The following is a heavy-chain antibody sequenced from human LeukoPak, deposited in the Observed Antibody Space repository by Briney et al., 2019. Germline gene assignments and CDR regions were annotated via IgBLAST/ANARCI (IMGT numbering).Heavy chain of an antibody. Sequence: GGSLRLSCAASGFTFSSYAMHWVRQAPGKGLEWVAVISYDGSNKYYADSVKGRFTISRDNSKNTLYLQMNSLRAEDTAVYYCAKGGPSSRLGPSEYYYDSSGYPAEHRYYFDYWGQGTLVTVSS. CDR3: AKGGPSSRLGPSEYYYDSSGYPAEHRYYFDY. V-gene: IGHV3-30-3*01. CDR1: GFTFSSYA. D-gene: IGHD3-22*01. CDR2: ISYDGSNK. J-gene: IGHJ4*02.